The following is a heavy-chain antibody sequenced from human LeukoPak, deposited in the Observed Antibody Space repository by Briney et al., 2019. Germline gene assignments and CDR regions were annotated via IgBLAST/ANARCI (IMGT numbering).Heavy chain of an antibody. CDR2: IYSCGST. Sequence: GGSLRLSCAASGFTVSSNYMSWVRQAPGKGLEWVSVIYSCGSTYYADSVKGRFTISRDNAKNSLYLQMNSLRAEDTAVYYCASPIAAAGLFDYWGQGTLVTVSS. V-gene: IGHV3-66*03. CDR3: ASPIAAAGLFDY. J-gene: IGHJ4*02. D-gene: IGHD6-13*01. CDR1: GFTVSSNY.